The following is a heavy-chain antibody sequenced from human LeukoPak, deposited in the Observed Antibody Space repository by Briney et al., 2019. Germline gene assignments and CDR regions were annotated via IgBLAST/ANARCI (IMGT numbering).Heavy chain of an antibody. CDR3: ASDYYGSGSYYNSLDY. J-gene: IGHJ4*02. CDR1: GYTFTSYG. V-gene: IGHV1-18*01. Sequence: ASVKVSCKASGYTFTSYGISWVRQAPGQGLEWMGWISAYDGNTNYAQKLQGRVTMTRDTSISTAYMELSRLRSNDTAVYYCASDYYGSGSYYNSLDYWGQGTLVTVSS. D-gene: IGHD3-10*01. CDR2: ISAYDGNT.